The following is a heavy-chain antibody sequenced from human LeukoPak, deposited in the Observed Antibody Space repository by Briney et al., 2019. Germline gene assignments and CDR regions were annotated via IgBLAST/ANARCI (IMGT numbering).Heavy chain of an antibody. CDR1: GCSISRYY. Sequence: PSETLSLTCTVSGCSISRYYWSWIRQPPGKGLEWIGYIYYSSTTNYNPSLKSRVTISVDTSKNQFSLKLRSPTAPVRAVYYCARVPGVAATSYYFDYWGQGTLVTVSS. D-gene: IGHD2-15*01. J-gene: IGHJ4*02. CDR2: IYYSSTT. CDR3: ARVPGVAATSYYFDY. V-gene: IGHV4-59*01.